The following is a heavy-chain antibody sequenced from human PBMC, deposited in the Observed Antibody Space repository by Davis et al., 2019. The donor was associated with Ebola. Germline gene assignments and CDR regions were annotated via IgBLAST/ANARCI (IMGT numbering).Heavy chain of an antibody. CDR3: ARGSTTR. V-gene: IGHV1-8*02. CDR2: MNPNSGNT. J-gene: IGHJ4*02. Sequence: ASVKVSCKASGYTFTSYYMHWVRQAPGQGLEWMGWMNPNSGNTGYAQKFQGRVTMTRNTSISTAYMELSSLRSEDTAVYYCARGSTTRWGQGTLVTVSS. CDR1: GYTFTSYY. D-gene: IGHD4-17*01.